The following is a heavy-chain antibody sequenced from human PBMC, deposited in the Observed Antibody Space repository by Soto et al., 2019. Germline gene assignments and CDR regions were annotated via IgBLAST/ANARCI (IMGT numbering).Heavy chain of an antibody. D-gene: IGHD3-3*01. Sequence: SETLSRTCTVSGGSISSGSYYWGWIRQPPGKGLEWIGSIYYSGSTYYNPSLKSRVTISVDTSKNQFSLKLSSVTAADTAVYYCASSLYYDFWSGYYDYYYGMDVWGQGTTVT. CDR2: IYYSGST. V-gene: IGHV4-39*01. CDR3: ASSLYYDFWSGYYDYYYGMDV. CDR1: GGSISSGSYY. J-gene: IGHJ6*02.